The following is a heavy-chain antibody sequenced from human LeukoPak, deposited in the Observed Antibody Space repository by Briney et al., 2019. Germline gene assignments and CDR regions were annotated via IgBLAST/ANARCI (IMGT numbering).Heavy chain of an antibody. D-gene: IGHD2-15*01. V-gene: IGHV4-39*07. CDR2: RYFSGST. J-gene: IGHJ6*03. CDR3: ARVPSGYCSGGSCYPSSYYYDMDV. Sequence: SETLSLTCTVSVGSISFSNAYWGWIRQPRGKGREWIGNRYFSGSTYYKQSRRSRVTISVDTAKNQFSLKLTSVTATDTAVYYCARVPSGYCSGGSCYPSSYYYDMDVWGKATTVTISS. CDR1: VGSISFSNAY.